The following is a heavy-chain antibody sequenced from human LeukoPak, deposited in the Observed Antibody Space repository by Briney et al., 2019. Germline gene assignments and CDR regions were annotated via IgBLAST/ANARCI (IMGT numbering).Heavy chain of an antibody. CDR2: IYHSGST. Sequence: SETLSLTCAVSGGSISSGGYSWSWIRQPPGKGLEWIGYIYHSGSTYYNPSLKSRVTISVDRSKNQFSLKLSSVTAAGTAVYYCARAEGGGDAIDYWGQGTLVTVSS. J-gene: IGHJ4*02. D-gene: IGHD2-21*02. CDR1: GGSISSGGYS. CDR3: ARAEGGGDAIDY. V-gene: IGHV4-30-2*01.